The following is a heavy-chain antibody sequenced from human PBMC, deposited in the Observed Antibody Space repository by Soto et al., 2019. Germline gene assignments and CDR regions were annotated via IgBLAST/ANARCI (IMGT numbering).Heavy chain of an antibody. D-gene: IGHD6-19*01. J-gene: IGHJ4*02. CDR2: IRSKANNYAT. CDR3: TRLYSSGFDY. CDR1: RVPFSHSA. V-gene: IGHV3-73*01. Sequence: GGSLRLSCAASRVPFSHSARRWIRQAPGKGLEWVGRIRSKANNYATAYAASVKGRFSISRDDSKNTAYLQMNSLKSEDTAVYYCTRLYSSGFDYWGQGALVTVSS.